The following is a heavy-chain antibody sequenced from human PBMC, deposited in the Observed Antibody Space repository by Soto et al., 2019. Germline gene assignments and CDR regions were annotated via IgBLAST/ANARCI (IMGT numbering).Heavy chain of an antibody. CDR3: ARQLGRRWLQEYYFDY. V-gene: IGHV4-30-4*01. J-gene: IGHJ4*02. D-gene: IGHD5-12*01. CDR1: GGSISSGDYY. Sequence: QVQLQESGPGLVKPSQTLSLTCTVSGGSISSGDYYWSWIRQPPGKGLEWIGYIYYSGSTYYNPSLKSRVTISVDTSKNQFSLKLSSVTAADMAVYYCARQLGRRWLQEYYFDYWGQGTLVTVSS. CDR2: IYYSGST.